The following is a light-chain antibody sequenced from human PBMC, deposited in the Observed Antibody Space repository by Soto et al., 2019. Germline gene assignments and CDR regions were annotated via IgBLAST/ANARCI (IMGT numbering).Light chain of an antibody. CDR2: SAS. V-gene: IGKV1-27*01. J-gene: IGKJ1*01. CDR3: QKYDSAPT. Sequence: DIPMTQSPSSLSASVGDRVTITCRPSRGIGNALAWYQQKPGTVPKLLIHSASTLQSGVPSRFSGSGSGTDFTLTISSLQPEDVASYYCQKYDSAPTFDPGTKVEIK. CDR1: RGIGNA.